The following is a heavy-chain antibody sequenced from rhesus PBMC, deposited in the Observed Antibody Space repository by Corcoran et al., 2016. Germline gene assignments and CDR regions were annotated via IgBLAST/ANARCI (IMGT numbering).Heavy chain of an antibody. V-gene: IGHV4-173*01. CDR3: ARSGWTSWDNRFDV. Sequence: QLQLQESGPGLVKPLETLSLTCVVSDGSIINTYWNWIRQPPGKGLEWSARISGSGGGTHSNPSLQSRVPISTAMSKNQFSLKVNSVTAADTAVYYCARSGWTSWDNRFDVWGAGVLVTVSS. J-gene: IGHJ5-1*01. D-gene: IGHD2-39*02. CDR1: DGSIINTY. CDR2: ISGSGGGT.